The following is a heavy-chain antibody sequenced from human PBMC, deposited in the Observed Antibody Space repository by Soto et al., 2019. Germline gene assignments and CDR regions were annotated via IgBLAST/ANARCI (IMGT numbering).Heavy chain of an antibody. CDR3: ARYVPPLGWFDP. J-gene: IGHJ5*02. D-gene: IGHD3-10*01. V-gene: IGHV4-59*01. CDR2: IYYLGRT. Sequence: QVQLKESGPGLLKPSETLSLTCTLSGGSISTYYWNWIRQPPGKGLEWIGYIYYLGRTNYNPSLRGRVTMSIDTSKNQYSLRLSSVTAADTAVYYCARYVPPLGWFDPWVQGSLVTGSS. CDR1: GGSISTYY.